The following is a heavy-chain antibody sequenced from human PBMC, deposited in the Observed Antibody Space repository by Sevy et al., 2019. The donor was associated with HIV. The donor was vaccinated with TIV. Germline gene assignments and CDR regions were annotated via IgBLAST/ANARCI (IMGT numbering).Heavy chain of an antibody. CDR2: IKSKTDGGTT. V-gene: IGHV3-15*01. CDR1: GFTFSNAW. CDR3: TTFLTSESFWFDP. D-gene: IGHD4-17*01. Sequence: GGSLRLSCAASGFTFSNAWMSWVRQAPGKGLERVGRIKSKTDGGTTDYAAPVKGRFTISRDDSKNTLYLQMNSLKTEDTAVYYCTTFLTSESFWFDPWGQGTLVTVSS. J-gene: IGHJ5*02.